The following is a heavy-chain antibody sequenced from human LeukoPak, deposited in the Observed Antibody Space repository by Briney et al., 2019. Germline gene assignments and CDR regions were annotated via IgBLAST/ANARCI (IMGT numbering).Heavy chain of an antibody. CDR1: GFTFRNYV. Sequence: HPGGSLRLSCAASGFTFRNYVIHWVRQAPGKGLEWVAVTSSDLNVKLYADSVKGRFTISRDNSRSTLYLQMNSLRPEDTAIYYCAREGYYGSGSPPSLYFDYWGQETLVTVSS. J-gene: IGHJ4*02. CDR3: AREGYYGSGSPPSLYFDY. CDR2: TSSDLNVK. D-gene: IGHD3-10*01. V-gene: IGHV3-30-3*01.